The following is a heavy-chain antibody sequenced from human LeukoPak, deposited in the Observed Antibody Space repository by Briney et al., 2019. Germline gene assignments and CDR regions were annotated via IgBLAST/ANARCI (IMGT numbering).Heavy chain of an antibody. Sequence: SETLSLTCTVSDDSITMYYWTWIRQPPGKGLEWIGYVDHTGSTKFNPSLNGRVSISRDTSNNFFSLRLRSVTAADTAVYYCARATTYSSSWYLDMGKNDAFDIWGQGTMVTVSS. CDR3: ARATTYSSSWYLDMGKNDAFDI. CDR2: VDHTGST. V-gene: IGHV4-59*08. D-gene: IGHD6-13*01. J-gene: IGHJ3*02. CDR1: DDSITMYY.